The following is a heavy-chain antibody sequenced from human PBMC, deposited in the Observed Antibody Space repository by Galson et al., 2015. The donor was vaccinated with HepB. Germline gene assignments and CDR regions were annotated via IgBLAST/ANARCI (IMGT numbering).Heavy chain of an antibody. CDR3: ARSYYTSRYWFDY. CDR2: IWYDGNNK. J-gene: IGHJ4*02. V-gene: IGHV3-33*01. Sequence: SLRLSCAASGFTFSSYGMHWVRQTPGKGLEWVAVIWYDGNNKYYADSVKGRFTISRDNSKDTLYLQMNSLRAEDTAVYYCARSYYTSRYWFDYWGQGTLVTVSS. D-gene: IGHD6-13*01. CDR1: GFTFSSYG.